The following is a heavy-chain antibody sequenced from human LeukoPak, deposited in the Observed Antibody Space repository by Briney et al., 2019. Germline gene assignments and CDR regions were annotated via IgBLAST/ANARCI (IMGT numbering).Heavy chain of an antibody. CDR3: ARGPSRRAPDY. CDR1: GGSFSGYY. V-gene: IGHV4-34*01. Sequence: SETLSLTCAVYGGSFSGYYWSWIRQPPGKGLEWIGEINHSGSTNYNPSLKSRVTISVDTSKNQFSLKLSSVTAADTAVYYCARGPSRRAPDYWVQGTLVTVSS. J-gene: IGHJ4*02. CDR2: INHSGST.